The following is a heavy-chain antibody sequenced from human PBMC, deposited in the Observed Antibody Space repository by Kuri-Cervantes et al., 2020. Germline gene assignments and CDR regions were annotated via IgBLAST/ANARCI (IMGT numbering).Heavy chain of an antibody. V-gene: IGHV4-59*01. CDR2: IYYSGST. Sequence: WTVSGTSISCYYWSWIRQPAGKGLEWMGYIYYSGSTNYNHSLKSRVTISVDTSKNQFPLKLSSVSAADTAVYYCARSTPPTSYGYIWGGYRPWFDYWGQGTLVTVSS. D-gene: IGHD3-16*02. J-gene: IGHJ4*01. CDR3: ARSTPPTSYGYIWGGYRPWFDY. CDR1: GTSISCYY.